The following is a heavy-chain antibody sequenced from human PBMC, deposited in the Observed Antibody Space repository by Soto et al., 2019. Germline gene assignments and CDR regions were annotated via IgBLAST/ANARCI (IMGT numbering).Heavy chain of an antibody. CDR1: GFTFSHAW. D-gene: IGHD1-1*01. J-gene: IGHJ6*02. V-gene: IGHV3-15*07. CDR2: IKSKIDGGKS. Sequence: EVQLVESGGGLVKPGGSLRLSCGASGFTFSHAWMNWIRQGPGKRRAWVGRIKSKIDGGKSDYAAPLKGSFSISRDNSKSTLFLQKNSLKTEGTAVYFCATMGHSSNEGCSYYYYGMDVWGLGPTVTVSS. CDR3: ATMGHSSNEGCSYYYYGMDV.